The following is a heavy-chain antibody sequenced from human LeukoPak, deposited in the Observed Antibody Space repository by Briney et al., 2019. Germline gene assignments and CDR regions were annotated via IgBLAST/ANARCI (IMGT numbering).Heavy chain of an antibody. J-gene: IGHJ4*02. D-gene: IGHD2-2*01. CDR1: GFTFHSCV. V-gene: IGHV3-64*05. CDR2: IRGDGAST. CDR3: AYQVLAVVK. Sequence: WGSLTLSYSASGFTFHSCVMQWVRQAPGKGLEYVSGIRGDGASTYYADSVKGRFTISRHNHKNTLYVQMTSLRAEDTPVYYCAYQVLAVVKWAQETLVTVSS.